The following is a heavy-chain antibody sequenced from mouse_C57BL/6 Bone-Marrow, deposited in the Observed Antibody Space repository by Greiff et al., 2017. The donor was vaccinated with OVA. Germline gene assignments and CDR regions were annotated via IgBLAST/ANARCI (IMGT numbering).Heavy chain of an antibody. J-gene: IGHJ2*01. V-gene: IGHV1-7*01. CDR3: ARYRSSDYYFDY. CDR1: GYTFTSYW. D-gene: IGHD1-1*01. Sequence: QVQLQQSGAELAKPGASVKLSCKVSGYTFTSYWMHWVKQRPGQGLEWIGYINPSSGYTKYNQKFKDKATLTADKSSSTAYMQLSSLTYEDSAVYDCARYRSSDYYFDYWGQGTTLTVSS. CDR2: INPSSGYT.